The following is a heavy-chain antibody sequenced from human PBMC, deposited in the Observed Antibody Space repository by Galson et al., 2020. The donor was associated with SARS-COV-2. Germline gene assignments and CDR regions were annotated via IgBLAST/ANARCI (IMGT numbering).Heavy chain of an antibody. CDR2: LYHSGST. CDR1: GYSISSGYF. CDR3: AREAYCSSTSCYPYYYYYMDV. V-gene: IGHV4-38-2*02. J-gene: IGHJ6*03. Sequence: SETLSLTCTVSGYSISSGYFWGWIRRHPGKGLEWIGSLYHSGSTYYNPSLKSRVTISVDTSKNQFSLKLSSVTAADTAVYYCAREAYCSSTSCYPYYYYYMDVWGKGTTVTVSS. D-gene: IGHD2-2*01.